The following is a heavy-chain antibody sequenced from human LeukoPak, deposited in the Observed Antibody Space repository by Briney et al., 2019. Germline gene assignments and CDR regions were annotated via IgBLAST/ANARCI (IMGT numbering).Heavy chain of an antibody. V-gene: IGHV5-51*01. Sequence: GESLKISCKGSGYSFTSYWIGWVRQMPGKSLEWLWIITPGNSDTRYSPSFQGQVTISADKSISTANLQWSSLKASDTAMFYCARRIGSGWYDYWGQGTLVTVSS. D-gene: IGHD6-19*01. CDR3: ARRIGSGWYDY. J-gene: IGHJ4*02. CDR1: GYSFTSYW. CDR2: ITPGNSDT.